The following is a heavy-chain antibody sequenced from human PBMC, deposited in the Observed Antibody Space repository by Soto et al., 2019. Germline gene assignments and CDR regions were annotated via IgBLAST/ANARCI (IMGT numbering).Heavy chain of an antibody. Sequence: GASVKVSYKTSGYTFSNYGINWARQAPGQGLEWMGWISGYNGNTNYAQTVQGRVTMTTDTSTGTVYMELRSLKSDDTAIYYCSRFIMVGGWFDPNYYHGMDVWGQGTTVTVSS. D-gene: IGHD6-19*01. V-gene: IGHV1-18*01. J-gene: IGHJ6*02. CDR1: GYTFSNYG. CDR3: SRFIMVGGWFDPNYYHGMDV. CDR2: ISGYNGNT.